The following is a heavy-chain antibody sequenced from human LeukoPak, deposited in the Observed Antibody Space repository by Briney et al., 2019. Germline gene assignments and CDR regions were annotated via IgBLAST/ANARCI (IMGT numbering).Heavy chain of an antibody. CDR1: GFTFSNAW. CDR3: TTGVGPAAIIF. CDR2: IKSKTDGGTT. J-gene: IGHJ3*01. V-gene: IGHV3-15*01. D-gene: IGHD2-2*02. Sequence: GGSLRPSCAASGFTFSNAWMSWVRQAPGKGQEWVGRIKSKTDGGTTDYAAPVKGRFTISRDDSKNTLYLQMNSLKTEDTAVYYCTTGVGPAAIIFWGQGTMVTVSS.